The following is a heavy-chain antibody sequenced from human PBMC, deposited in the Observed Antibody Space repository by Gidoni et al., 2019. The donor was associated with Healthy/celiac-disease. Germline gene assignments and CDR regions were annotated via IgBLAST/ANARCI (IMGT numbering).Heavy chain of an antibody. CDR2: INHSGST. J-gene: IGHJ4*02. CDR1: GGSFSGYY. Sequence: QVQLQQWGAGLLKPSETLSLTCAVYGGSFSGYYWSWIRQPPGKGLEWIGEINHSGSTNYNPSLKSRVTISVDTSKNQFSLKLSSVTAADTAVYYCARDGLNYDSSGYYYLYWGQGTLVTVSS. D-gene: IGHD3-22*01. CDR3: ARDGLNYDSSGYYYLY. V-gene: IGHV4-34*01.